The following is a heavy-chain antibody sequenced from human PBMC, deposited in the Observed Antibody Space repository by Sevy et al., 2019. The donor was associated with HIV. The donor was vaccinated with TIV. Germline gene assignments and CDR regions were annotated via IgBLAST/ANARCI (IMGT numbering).Heavy chain of an antibody. V-gene: IGHV3-48*01. CDR2: MSNTGSTI. CDR3: ASQRGGYERLYYFDY. D-gene: IGHD5-12*01. CDR1: GFSFSIYS. Sequence: GGSLRLSCAASGFSFSIYSMNWVRQAPGRGLEWVSYMSNTGSTIHYVDSVKGRFTISRDNVKNSLYLQMNSLRAEDTAVYYCASQRGGYERLYYFDYWGQGTLVTVSS. J-gene: IGHJ4*02.